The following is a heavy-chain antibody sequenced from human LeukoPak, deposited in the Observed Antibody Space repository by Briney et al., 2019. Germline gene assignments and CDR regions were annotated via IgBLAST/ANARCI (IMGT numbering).Heavy chain of an antibody. V-gene: IGHV5-51*01. D-gene: IGHD6-13*01. CDR2: INPGDSET. J-gene: IGHJ6*01. CDR3: ALSYSSSWYLYGMDV. Sequence: GESLKISCKGSGYSFTRYWIGWVRQMPGKGLEWMGIINPGDSETRYSPSLQGQVTISVDKSISTAYLQWGTLKASDTAMYYCALSYSSSWYLYGMDVWGQGTTVTVSS. CDR1: GYSFTRYW.